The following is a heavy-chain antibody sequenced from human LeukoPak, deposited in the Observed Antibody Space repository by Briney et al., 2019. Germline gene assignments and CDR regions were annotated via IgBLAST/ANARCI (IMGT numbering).Heavy chain of an antibody. V-gene: IGHV3-33*08. CDR2: IWYDGSNK. Sequence: GGSLRLSCAASGFTFSSYAMSWVRQAPGKGLEWVAVIWYDGSNKYYADSVKGRFTISRDNSKNTLYLQMNSLRAEDTAVYYCARDQRSYGSGSYPTYYWGQGTLVTVSS. CDR1: GFTFSSYA. CDR3: ARDQRSYGSGSYPTYY. D-gene: IGHD3-10*01. J-gene: IGHJ4*02.